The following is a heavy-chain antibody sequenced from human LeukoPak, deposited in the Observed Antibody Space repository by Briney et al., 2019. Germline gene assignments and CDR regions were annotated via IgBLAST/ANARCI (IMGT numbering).Heavy chain of an antibody. CDR1: GYTFTSYD. CDR3: ATPTQLYYYYGMDV. J-gene: IGHJ6*02. V-gene: IGHV1-8*01. D-gene: IGHD1-1*01. Sequence: ASVKVSCKASGYTFTSYDINWVRQATGQGLEWMGWMNPNSGNTGYAQKFQGRVTMTRNTSISPAYMELSSLRSEDTAVYYCATPTQLYYYYGMDVWGQGTTVTVSS. CDR2: MNPNSGNT.